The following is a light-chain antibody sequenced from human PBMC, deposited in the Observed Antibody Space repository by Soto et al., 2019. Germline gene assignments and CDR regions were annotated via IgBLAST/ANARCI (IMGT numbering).Light chain of an antibody. J-gene: IGLJ2*01. CDR1: SSDVGGYNY. V-gene: IGLV2-14*01. CDR2: EVS. Sequence: QSVLTQPASVSGSPGQSITISCTGTSSDVGGYNYVSWYKQHPGKAPKLIIYEVSNRPSGVSNRFSGYKSGNTASLTISGLQAEDEADYYCSSYTGSSTPVVFGGGTKLTVL. CDR3: SSYTGSSTPVV.